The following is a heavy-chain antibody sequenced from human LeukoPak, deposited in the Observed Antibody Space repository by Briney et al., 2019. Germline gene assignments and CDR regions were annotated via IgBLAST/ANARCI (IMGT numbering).Heavy chain of an antibody. CDR2: ISGSGTTI. D-gene: IGHD3-10*01. V-gene: IGHV3-11*01. J-gene: IGHJ5*02. CDR3: ARDHYYGSDP. Sequence: GGSLRLSCAASGFTFSDYYMSWIRQAPGKGLEWVSYISGSGTTIYCADSVKGRFTISRDNAKNSLYLQMNSLRAEDAAVYYCARDHYYGSDPWGQGTLVTVSS. CDR1: GFTFSDYY.